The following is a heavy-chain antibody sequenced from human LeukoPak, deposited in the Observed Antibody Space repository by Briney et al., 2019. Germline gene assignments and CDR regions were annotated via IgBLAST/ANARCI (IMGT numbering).Heavy chain of an antibody. CDR2: ITSSGTTT. J-gene: IGHJ4*02. CDR3: GGGRGFVVDYFDY. Sequence: PGGSLRLSCSASGFSFSDSYMSWFRLSPEKGLEWIAYITSSGTTTEYADSVKGRFTISRDNADNSLYLQMNSLRADDTAVYYCGGGRGFVVDYFDYWGQGTLVTVSA. V-gene: IGHV3-11*04. CDR1: GFSFSDSY. D-gene: IGHD2-15*01.